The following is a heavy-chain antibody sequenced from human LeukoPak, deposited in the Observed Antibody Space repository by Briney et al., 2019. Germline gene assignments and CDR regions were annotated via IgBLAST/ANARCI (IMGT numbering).Heavy chain of an antibody. CDR1: GFIFSSYW. CDR3: ARRALRYCSSTSCPAQYYGVDV. V-gene: IGHV3-7*03. D-gene: IGHD2-2*01. J-gene: IGHJ6*04. CDR2: IKEDGREK. Sequence: GGSLRLSCAASGFIFSSYWMSWVRQAPGKGLGWVANIKEDGREKYYVDSVKGRFTISRDNAKNSLYLQTNSLRAEDTAVYYCARRALRYCSSTSCPAQYYGVDVWGKGTTVTVSS.